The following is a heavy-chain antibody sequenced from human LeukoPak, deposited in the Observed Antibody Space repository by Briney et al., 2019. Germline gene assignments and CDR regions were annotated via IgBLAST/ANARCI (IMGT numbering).Heavy chain of an antibody. CDR2: IRYDGTNT. CDR1: GFTFSSYG. Sequence: GGSLRLSCAASGFTFSSYGIHWVRQAPGKGLEWVALIRYDGTNTYYADSVKGRFSISRDNSKNTLDLQMNNLRVEDTAVYYCARDRYMAAAGTGYYGMDVWGQGTTVTVSS. D-gene: IGHD6-13*01. CDR3: ARDRYMAAAGTGYYGMDV. V-gene: IGHV3-30*02. J-gene: IGHJ6*02.